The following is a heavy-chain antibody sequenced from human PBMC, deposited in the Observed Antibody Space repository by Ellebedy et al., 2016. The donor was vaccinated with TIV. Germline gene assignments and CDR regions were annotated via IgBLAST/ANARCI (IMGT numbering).Heavy chain of an antibody. CDR2: INHSGST. Sequence: SETLSLXXAVYGGSFSGYYWSWIRQPPGKGLEWIGEINHSGSTNYNPSLKSRVTISVDTSKNQFSLKLSSVTAADTAVYYCARKGIAARRYYYYYYMDVWGKGTTVTVSS. CDR1: GGSFSGYY. J-gene: IGHJ6*03. V-gene: IGHV4-34*01. CDR3: ARKGIAARRYYYYYYMDV. D-gene: IGHD6-13*01.